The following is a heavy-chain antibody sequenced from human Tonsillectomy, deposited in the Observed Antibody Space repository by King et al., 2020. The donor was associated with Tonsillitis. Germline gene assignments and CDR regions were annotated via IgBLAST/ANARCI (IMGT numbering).Heavy chain of an antibody. D-gene: IGHD3-9*01. Sequence: DVQLVESGGGLVQPGGSLRLSCAASELTFSSYAMSWVRQAPGKGLEWVSAISGSGVSTYYADSVKGRFAISRDNSKNTLFLQMNTLRAEDTAVYYCAKDQDDILTGYNFGMDVWGQGTTVTVSS. CDR1: ELTFSSYA. CDR3: AKDQDDILTGYNFGMDV. J-gene: IGHJ6*02. CDR2: ISGSGVST. V-gene: IGHV3-23*04.